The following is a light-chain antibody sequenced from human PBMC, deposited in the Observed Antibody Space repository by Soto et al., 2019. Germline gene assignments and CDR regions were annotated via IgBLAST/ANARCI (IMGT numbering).Light chain of an antibody. CDR3: SSYTTDNTYV. J-gene: IGLJ1*01. V-gene: IGLV2-14*01. CDR2: EVN. Sequence: QSALTQPASVSGSPGQSITISCTGTSSDGGAYNYVSWYQQYPGKAPKLMIYEVNNRPSGSSNRFSGSKSGNTASLTISGLQAEDEAEYYCSSYTTDNTYVFGSGTKLTVL. CDR1: SSDGGAYNY.